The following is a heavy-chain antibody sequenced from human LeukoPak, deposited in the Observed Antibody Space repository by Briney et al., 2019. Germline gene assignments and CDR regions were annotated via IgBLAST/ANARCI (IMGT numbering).Heavy chain of an antibody. V-gene: IGHV4-59*11. CDR1: GGSISNHY. CDR3: ARDGGGTGRPFDF. Sequence: SETLSLTCTVSGGSISNHYWSWIRQAPGKGLEWIGYIYYSGSTNYNPSVKSRVTISVDTSKNQFSLRLSPVTAADTAVYYCARDGGGTGRPFDFWGQGTLVTVSS. J-gene: IGHJ4*02. D-gene: IGHD1-26*01. CDR2: IYYSGST.